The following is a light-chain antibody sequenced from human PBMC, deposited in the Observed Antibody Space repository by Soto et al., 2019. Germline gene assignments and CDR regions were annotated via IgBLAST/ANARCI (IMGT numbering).Light chain of an antibody. CDR3: CSYAGSSTFLYV. CDR1: SSDVGSYNL. Sequence: QCALTQPASVSGAAGESITISCTGTSSDVGSYNLVSWYQQHPGKAPKLMIYEVSKRPSGVSNRFSGSKSGNTASLTISGLQAEDEADYYCCSYAGSSTFLYVFGTGTKVPS. J-gene: IGLJ1*01. CDR2: EVS. V-gene: IGLV2-23*02.